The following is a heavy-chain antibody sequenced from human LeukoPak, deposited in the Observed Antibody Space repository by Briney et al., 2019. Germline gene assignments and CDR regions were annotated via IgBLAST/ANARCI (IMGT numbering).Heavy chain of an antibody. CDR1: GGSLSSSGYY. CDR3: ARQDDQDHGDPNWFDP. D-gene: IGHD4-17*01. V-gene: IGHV4-39*01. CDR2: INYSVKT. J-gene: IGHJ5*02. Sequence: SETLSLTCSVSGGSLSSSGYYWGWVRQSPGKGLDWYVIINYSVKTFYNTSLRSRVTIYVNMSETQFTLKWTSVTAGDTAEYSCARQDDQDHGDPNWFDPWGQGTLVTVSS.